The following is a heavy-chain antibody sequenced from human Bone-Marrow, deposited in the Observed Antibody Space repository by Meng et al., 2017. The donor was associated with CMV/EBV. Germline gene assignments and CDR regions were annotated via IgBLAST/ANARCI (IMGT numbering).Heavy chain of an antibody. J-gene: IGHJ5*02. D-gene: IGHD1-26*01. CDR2: ISSSSSYI. CDR3: AKPLGATPRNWFDP. V-gene: IGHV3-21*01. CDR1: GFTFSSYS. Sequence: GESLKISCAASGFTFSSYSMNWVRQAPGKGLEWVSSISSSSSYIYYADSVKGRFTISRDNAKNSLYLQMNSLRAKDTAVYYCAKPLGATPRNWFDPWGQGTLVTVSS.